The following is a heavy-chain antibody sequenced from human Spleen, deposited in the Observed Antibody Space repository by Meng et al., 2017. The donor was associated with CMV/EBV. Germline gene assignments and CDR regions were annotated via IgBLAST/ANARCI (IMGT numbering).Heavy chain of an antibody. Sequence: SETLSLTCTVSGSSISSGYYWGWIRQPPGKGLEWIGSIFYSGSTYYNPSLKSRVTISVDTSKNQFSLKLSSVTAADTAVYYCARGRLGYCSSTSCPIDYWGQGTLVTVSS. D-gene: IGHD2-2*03. CDR1: GSSISSGYY. V-gene: IGHV4-38-2*02. J-gene: IGHJ4*02. CDR2: IFYSGST. CDR3: ARGRLGYCSSTSCPIDY.